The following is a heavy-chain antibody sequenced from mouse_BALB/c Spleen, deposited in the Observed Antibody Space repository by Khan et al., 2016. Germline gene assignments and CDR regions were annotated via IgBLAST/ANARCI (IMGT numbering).Heavy chain of an antibody. CDR3: ARDPFYYYGSSYWYFDV. D-gene: IGHD1-1*01. J-gene: IGHJ1*01. CDR2: ISYDGSN. V-gene: IGHV3-6*02. CDR1: GYSITSGYY. Sequence: EVQLVESGPGLVKPSQSLSLTCSVTGYSITSGYYWNWIRQFPGNKLEWMGYISYDGSNNYNPSLKNRISITRDTSKNQFLLKLNSVTTEDTATYYCARDPFYYYGSSYWYFDVWGAGTTVTVSS.